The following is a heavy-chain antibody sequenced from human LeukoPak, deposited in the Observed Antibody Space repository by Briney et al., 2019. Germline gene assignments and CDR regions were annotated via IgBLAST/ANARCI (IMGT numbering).Heavy chain of an antibody. CDR3: ARDKVYCSSTSCYQGYYYMDV. CDR2: ISSSSSYI. CDR1: GFTFSSYS. V-gene: IGHV3-21*01. D-gene: IGHD2-2*01. Sequence: GGSLRLSGAASGFTFSSYSMNWVRQAPGKGLEWVSSISSSSSYIYYADSVKGRFTISRDNAKNSLYMQMNSLRAEDTAVYYCARDKVYCSSTSCYQGYYYMDVWGKGTTVTVSS. J-gene: IGHJ6*03.